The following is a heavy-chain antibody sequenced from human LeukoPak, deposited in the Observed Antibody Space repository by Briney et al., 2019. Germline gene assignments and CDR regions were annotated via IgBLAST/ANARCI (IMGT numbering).Heavy chain of an antibody. Sequence: GGSLRLSCAASGFTFSSYEMNWVRQAPGKGLEWVSYISSSGSSVYYADSVKGRFTISRDNAKNSLYLQMNSLRAEATAFYYCLISGWFFDYWGQGTLVTVSS. J-gene: IGHJ4*02. CDR3: LISGWFFDY. CDR2: ISSSGSSV. CDR1: GFTFSSYE. D-gene: IGHD6-19*01. V-gene: IGHV3-48*03.